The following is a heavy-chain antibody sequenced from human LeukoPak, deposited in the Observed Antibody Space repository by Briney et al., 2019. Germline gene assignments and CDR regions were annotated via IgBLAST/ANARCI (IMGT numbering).Heavy chain of an antibody. J-gene: IGHJ5*02. CDR1: RFTFSTYV. Sequence: GGSLRLSCAASRFTFSTYVMTWVRQAPGKGLEWVSGIAGGGEYTYYADSVKGRFTISRDNSNNTPFLQMNSLRAEDTAVYYCVKGGWCDDWGQGTLVTVSS. CDR3: VKGGWCDD. CDR2: IAGGGEYT. D-gene: IGHD3-16*01. V-gene: IGHV3-23*01.